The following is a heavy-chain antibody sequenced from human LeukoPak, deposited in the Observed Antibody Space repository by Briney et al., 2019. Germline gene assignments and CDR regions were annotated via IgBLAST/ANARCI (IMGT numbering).Heavy chain of an antibody. D-gene: IGHD4-17*01. J-gene: IGHJ4*02. Sequence: GRSLRLSCAASGFTFSSYGMHWVRQAPGKGLEWVAVISYDGSNKHYADSVKGRFTISRDNSKNTLYLQMNSLRAEDTAVYYCAKSHTTVTTLGSDYWGQGTLVTVSS. CDR1: GFTFSSYG. V-gene: IGHV3-30*18. CDR3: AKSHTTVTTLGSDY. CDR2: ISYDGSNK.